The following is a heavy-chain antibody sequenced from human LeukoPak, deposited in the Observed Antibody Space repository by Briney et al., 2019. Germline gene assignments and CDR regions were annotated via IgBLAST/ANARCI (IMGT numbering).Heavy chain of an antibody. J-gene: IGHJ6*03. D-gene: IGHD4-17*01. CDR1: GFTFSSYA. CDR2: ISGSGGST. CDR3: AKDIRVTTFRHYYYYMDV. V-gene: IGHV3-23*01. Sequence: HPGGSLRLSCAASGFTFSSYAMSWVRQAPGKGLEWVSAISGSGGSTYYADSVKGRFTISRDNSKNTLYLQMNSLRADDTAVYFCAKDIRVTTFRHYYYYMDVWGKGTTVTVSS.